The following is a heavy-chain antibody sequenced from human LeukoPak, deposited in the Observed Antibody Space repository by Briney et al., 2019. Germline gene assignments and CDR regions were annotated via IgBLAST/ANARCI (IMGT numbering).Heavy chain of an antibody. CDR2: ISASGGRT. D-gene: IGHD2-15*01. V-gene: IGHV3-23*01. CDR3: ASPGYCSGSSCYSGYFQH. CDR1: GFTFSSYA. Sequence: GGSLRLSCAASGFTFSSYAMSWVRQAPGKGLEWVSVISASGGRTSYADSVKGRFTVSRDNSKNTLYLQMNSLRAGDTAVYYCASPGYCSGSSCYSGYFQHWGQGTLVTVSS. J-gene: IGHJ1*01.